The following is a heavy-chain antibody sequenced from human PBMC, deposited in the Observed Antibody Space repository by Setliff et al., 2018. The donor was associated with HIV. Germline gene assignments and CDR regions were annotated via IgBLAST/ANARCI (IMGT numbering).Heavy chain of an antibody. J-gene: IGHJ4*02. CDR2: ISAYNGDT. CDR3: ARVDGGNYNLN. D-gene: IGHD2-21*02. V-gene: IGHV1-18*01. Sequence: ASVKVSCKSSGYTFNSYGISWVRQAPGQGFEWMGWISAYNGDTNYAQKLQGRVTMTTDTSTSTAYMELRSLRSDDTAVYYCARVDGGNYNLNWGQGTLVTVSS. CDR1: GYTFNSYG.